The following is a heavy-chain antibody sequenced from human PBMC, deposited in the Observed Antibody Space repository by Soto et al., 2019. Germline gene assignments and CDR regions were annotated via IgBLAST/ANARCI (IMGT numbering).Heavy chain of an antibody. CDR3: ARLTWNGYQQNWFDP. Sequence: EVQLVESGGGLVQPGGSLRLSCAASGFTFSSYWMSWVRQAPGKGLEWVANIKQDGSEKYYVDSVKGRFTISRDNAKNSLYLQMNSRRAEDTAVYYCARLTWNGYQQNWFDPWGQGTLVTVSS. J-gene: IGHJ5*02. CDR2: IKQDGSEK. D-gene: IGHD2-2*01. V-gene: IGHV3-7*01. CDR1: GFTFSSYW.